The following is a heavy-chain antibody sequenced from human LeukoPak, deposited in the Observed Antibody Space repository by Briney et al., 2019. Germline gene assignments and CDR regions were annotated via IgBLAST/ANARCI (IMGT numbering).Heavy chain of an antibody. D-gene: IGHD4-17*01. J-gene: IGHJ6*03. CDR1: GGSFSGYY. V-gene: IGHV4-34*01. Sequence: SETLSLTCAVYGGSFSGYYWSWIRQPPGKGLEWIGEINHSGSTNYNTSLKSRVTISVDTSKNQFSLKLSSVTAADTAVYYCARAGSTTATPYNYYYMDAWGKGTTVTISS. CDR3: ARAGSTTATPYNYYYMDA. CDR2: INHSGST.